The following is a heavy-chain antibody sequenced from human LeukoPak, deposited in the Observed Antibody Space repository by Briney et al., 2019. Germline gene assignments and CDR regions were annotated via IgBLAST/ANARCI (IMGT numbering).Heavy chain of an antibody. CDR2: IKEDGSEK. CDR3: ARRKPGHSVFEY. J-gene: IGHJ4*02. V-gene: IGHV3-7*01. D-gene: IGHD2-21*01. Sequence: PGGSLRLSCAASGFSFNSYWMSWVRQAPGKGLEWVANIKEDGSEKYYVDSVKGRFTISRDNAKNSVYLQMNSLRAEDTAVYYCARRKPGHSVFEYWGQGTLVIVSS. CDR1: GFSFNSYW.